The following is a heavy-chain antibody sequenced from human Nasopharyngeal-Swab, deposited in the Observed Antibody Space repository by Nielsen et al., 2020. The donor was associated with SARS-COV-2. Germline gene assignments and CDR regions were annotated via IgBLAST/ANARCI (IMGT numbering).Heavy chain of an antibody. D-gene: IGHD4-17*01. CDR1: GYTFTSYA. V-gene: IGHV7-4-1*02. Sequence: ASVKVSCKASGYTFTSYAMNWVRQAPGQGLEWMGWINTNTGNPTYAQGFTGRFVFSLDPSVSTAYLQISSLKAEDTAVYYCARDKTPTTVTTGCYGMDVWGQGTTVTVSS. J-gene: IGHJ6*02. CDR2: INTNTGNP. CDR3: ARDKTPTTVTTGCYGMDV.